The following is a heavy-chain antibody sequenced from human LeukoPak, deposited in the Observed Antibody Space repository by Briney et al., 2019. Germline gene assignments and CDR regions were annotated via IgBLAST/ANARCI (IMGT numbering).Heavy chain of an antibody. J-gene: IGHJ4*02. CDR1: GYTLTELS. Sequence: ASVKVSCKVSGYTLTELSMHWVRQAPGKGLEWMGGFDPEDGETVYAQKFQGRVTMTEDTSTDTAYMELSSLRSEDAAVYYCARNKGPPTGIRSDFDYWGQGTLVTVSS. CDR2: FDPEDGET. V-gene: IGHV1-24*01. D-gene: IGHD1-14*01. CDR3: ARNKGPPTGIRSDFDY.